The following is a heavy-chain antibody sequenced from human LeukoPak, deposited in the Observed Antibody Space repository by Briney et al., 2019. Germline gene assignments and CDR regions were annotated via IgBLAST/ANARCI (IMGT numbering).Heavy chain of an antibody. CDR1: GFSFSDFW. CDR2: IKQDGSEK. D-gene: IGHD2-15*01. J-gene: IGHJ5*02. CDR3: ARYCSGSTCFVA. Sequence: GGSLRLSCAASGFSFSDFWMSWVRQAPGKGLEWVANIKQDGSEKYYVDSVKGRFTISRDNAKDSLYLQMNSLRAEDTAVCYCARYCSGSTCFVAWGQGTLLTVSS. V-gene: IGHV3-7*01.